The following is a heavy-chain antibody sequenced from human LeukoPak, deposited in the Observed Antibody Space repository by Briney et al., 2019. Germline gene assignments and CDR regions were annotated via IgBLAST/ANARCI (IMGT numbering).Heavy chain of an antibody. D-gene: IGHD5-24*01. J-gene: IGHJ4*02. CDR3: AHRPDGWYYDY. V-gene: IGHV2-5*01. CDR1: GFSLSTSGVG. CDR2: ISLNDDK. Sequence: VSGPTLVNPTQTLTLTCTFSGFSLSTSGVGVGWIRQPPGKALEWLALISLNDDKRYSPSLRSRLTITKDTSKNQVFLTMTNMDPVDTATYYCAHRPDGWYYDYWGQGTLVTVSS.